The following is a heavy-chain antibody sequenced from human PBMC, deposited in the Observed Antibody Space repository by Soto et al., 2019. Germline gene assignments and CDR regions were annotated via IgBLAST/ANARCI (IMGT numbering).Heavy chain of an antibody. Sequence: QVQLVESGGGVVQPGASLRLSCAASGFTFSSYGIHWVRQAPGKGLEWVAVIWSDGDTKYYADSVKGRFTISRDNSKNTMYLQRNSLRAEDTSVYYCARDNTYYSTWLDYWGQGTLVTVSS. J-gene: IGHJ4*02. CDR3: ARDNTYYSTWLDY. V-gene: IGHV3-33*01. CDR2: IWSDGDTK. CDR1: GFTFSSYG. D-gene: IGHD4-4*01.